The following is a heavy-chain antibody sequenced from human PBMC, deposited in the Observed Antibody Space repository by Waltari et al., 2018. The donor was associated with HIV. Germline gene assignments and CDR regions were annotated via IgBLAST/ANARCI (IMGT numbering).Heavy chain of an antibody. D-gene: IGHD2-21*01. V-gene: IGHV3-7*03. Sequence: EVQLVESGGGLVQPGGSRRLSCVTSGFPFESFSMSWVRQAPGKGLEWVANISKDSNKKNYVDSVKGRFIISRDNAGDSLFLDMTDLRGEDTGLYYCAREVSGSPYFFNYWGQGAMLIVSS. CDR1: GFPFESFS. CDR2: ISKDSNKK. J-gene: IGHJ4*02. CDR3: AREVSGSPYFFNY.